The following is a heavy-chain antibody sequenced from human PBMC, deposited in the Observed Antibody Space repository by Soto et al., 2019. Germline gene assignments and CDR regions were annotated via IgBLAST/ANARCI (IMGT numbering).Heavy chain of an antibody. Sequence: QVQLVESGGGVVQPGRSLRLSCAASGFTFSSYAMHWVRQAPGKGLEWVAVISYDGSNKYYADSVKGRFTISRDNSKNTLYLQMNSLRAEDTAVYYCARDRSSGWSGIDAFDIWGQGTMVTVSS. CDR1: GFTFSSYA. D-gene: IGHD6-19*01. J-gene: IGHJ3*02. CDR2: ISYDGSNK. V-gene: IGHV3-30-3*01. CDR3: ARDRSSGWSGIDAFDI.